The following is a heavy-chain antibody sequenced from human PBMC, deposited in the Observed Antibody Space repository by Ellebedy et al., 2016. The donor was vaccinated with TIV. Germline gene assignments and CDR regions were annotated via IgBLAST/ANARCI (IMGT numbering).Heavy chain of an antibody. V-gene: IGHV4-4*07. CDR2: IFMIGSI. J-gene: IGHJ2*01. CDR3: ARLRQSRDRSHWYFDL. Sequence: SETLSLXXTVSGGSFSSYYWSWIRQSAGKGLEWIGRIFMIGSISYNPSLKNRVTMSVDASTTQLSLNLSSVTAADTAVYFCARLRQSRDRSHWYFDLWGRGTLVTVSS. CDR1: GGSFSSYY. D-gene: IGHD1-14*01.